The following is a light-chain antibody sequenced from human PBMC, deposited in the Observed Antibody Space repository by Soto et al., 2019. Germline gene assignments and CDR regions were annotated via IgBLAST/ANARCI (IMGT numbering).Light chain of an antibody. J-gene: IGKJ1*01. V-gene: IGKV3-15*01. CDR3: QQYNNWPRT. CDR2: GAS. Sequence: EIVMPQSPATLSVSPGERATLSCRASQSVSSNLAWYQQKPGQAPRLLIYGASTRATGIPARFSGSGSGTEFTLTISSRQSEDFAVYYCQQYNNWPRTVGQGTKVEIK. CDR1: QSVSSN.